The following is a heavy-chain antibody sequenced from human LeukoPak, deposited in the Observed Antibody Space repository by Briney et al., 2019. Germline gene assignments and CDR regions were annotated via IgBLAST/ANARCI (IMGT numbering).Heavy chain of an antibody. CDR3: ATFEGAT. V-gene: IGHV4-39*01. CDR1: AGSIISTSHF. Sequence: KASETLSFTCTGSAGSIISTSHFWHWLRQPPGKVLEWSGGIYSRRYAPYSPAISSRVTFSVATTKNKLSLKMSSVTAAVTSVYHCATFEGATWGQRTLVSVSS. CDR2: IYSRRYA. J-gene: IGHJ5*02. D-gene: IGHD4/OR15-4a*01.